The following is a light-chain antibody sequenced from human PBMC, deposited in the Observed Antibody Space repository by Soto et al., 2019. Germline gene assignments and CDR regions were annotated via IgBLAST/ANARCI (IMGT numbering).Light chain of an antibody. CDR1: QSVSGSS. CDR3: QQYHSSPWT. V-gene: IGKV3-20*01. CDR2: GAS. J-gene: IGKJ1*01. Sequence: ESVLTQSPGTLSLSPGERATLSCRASQSVSGSSLAWYQQKPGQAPRLLIYGASSRATGIPDRFSGSGSGTDFTLTISRLEPEDFAVYYCQQYHSSPWTFGQGTKVEIK.